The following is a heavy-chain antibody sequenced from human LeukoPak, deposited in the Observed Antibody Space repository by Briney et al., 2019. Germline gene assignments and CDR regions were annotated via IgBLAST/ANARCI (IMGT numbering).Heavy chain of an antibody. D-gene: IGHD3-22*01. CDR1: GFTFSSYS. CDR3: AILSTYYYDSTRRGTPHDAFDI. J-gene: IGHJ3*02. CDR2: ISYDGSNK. V-gene: IGHV3-30*03. Sequence: GGSLRLSCAASGFTFSSYSMNWVRQAPGKGLEWVAVISYDGSNKYYADSVKGRFTISRDNSKNTLYLQMNSLRAEDTAVYYCAILSTYYYDSTRRGTPHDAFDIWGQGTMVTVSS.